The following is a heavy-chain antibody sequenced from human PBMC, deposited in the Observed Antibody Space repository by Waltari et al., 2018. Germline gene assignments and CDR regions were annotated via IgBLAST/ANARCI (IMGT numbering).Heavy chain of an antibody. V-gene: IGHV4-4*07. D-gene: IGHD6-13*01. CDR1: GGSISSYS. CDR2: IYTSGST. Sequence: QVQLQESGPGLVKPSETLSLTCTVSGGSISSYSWSWIRQPAGKGLEWIGRIYTSGSTTYNPPLKSRVIVSVDTAKNQFSLKLTSVTAADTAVYYCARDIRPGIAAAGKYYYYMDVWGKGTTVTISS. CDR3: ARDIRPGIAAAGKYYYYMDV. J-gene: IGHJ6*03.